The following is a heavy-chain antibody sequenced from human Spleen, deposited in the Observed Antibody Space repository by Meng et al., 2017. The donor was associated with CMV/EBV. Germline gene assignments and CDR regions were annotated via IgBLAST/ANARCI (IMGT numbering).Heavy chain of an antibody. J-gene: IGHJ5*02. CDR3: ARGQLLWFGELSTWFDP. CDR1: GSLSGYY. V-gene: IGHV4-34*01. D-gene: IGHD3-10*01. CDR2: INHSGST. Sequence: GSLSGYYWSWIRQPPGKGLEWIGEINHSGSTNYNPSLKSRVTISVDTSKNQFSLKLSSVTAADTAVYYCARGQLLWFGELSTWFDPWGQGTLVTVSS.